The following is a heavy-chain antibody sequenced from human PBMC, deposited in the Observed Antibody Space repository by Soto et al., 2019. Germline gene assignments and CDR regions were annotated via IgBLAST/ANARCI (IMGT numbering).Heavy chain of an antibody. D-gene: IGHD3-3*01. CDR2: ISGSGGST. CDR3: AKYYYDFWSGSPTHYFDY. J-gene: IGHJ4*02. CDR1: GFTFSSYA. Sequence: GGSLRLSCAASGFTFSSYAMSWVRQAPGKGLEWVSAISGSGGSTYYADSVKGRFTISRDNSKNTLYLQMNSLRAEDTAVYYCAKYYYDFWSGSPTHYFDYWGQGTLVTVSS. V-gene: IGHV3-23*01.